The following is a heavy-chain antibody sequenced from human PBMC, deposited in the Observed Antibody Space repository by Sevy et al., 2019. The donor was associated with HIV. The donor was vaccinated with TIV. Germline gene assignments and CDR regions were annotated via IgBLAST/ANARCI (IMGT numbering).Heavy chain of an antibody. J-gene: IGHJ3*02. CDR2: ISNDESSK. D-gene: IGHD2-21*01. Sequence: GGSLRLSCAASGFTFSAYGMHWVRQAPGKGLEWVAVISNDESSKYYADSVKGRFTISRDNSKNTLYLQMNSLRAEDTAIYYCAKKAADGYKPAAFDIWGQGTMVTVSS. V-gene: IGHV3-30*18. CDR1: GFTFSAYG. CDR3: AKKAADGYKPAAFDI.